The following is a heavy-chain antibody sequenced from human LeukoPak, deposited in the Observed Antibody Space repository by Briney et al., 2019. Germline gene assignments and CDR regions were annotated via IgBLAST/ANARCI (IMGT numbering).Heavy chain of an antibody. V-gene: IGHV3-23*01. Sequence: GGSLRLSCAASGFTFSSYAMSWVRQAPGKGLEWVSAISGSGGSTYYADSVKGRFTISRDNSENTLYLQMGSLRAEDMAVYYCARSGTWSGYYTGWGYYFDYWGQGTLVTVSS. CDR2: ISGSGGST. CDR1: GFTFSSYA. J-gene: IGHJ4*02. D-gene: IGHD3-3*01. CDR3: ARSGTWSGYYTGWGYYFDY.